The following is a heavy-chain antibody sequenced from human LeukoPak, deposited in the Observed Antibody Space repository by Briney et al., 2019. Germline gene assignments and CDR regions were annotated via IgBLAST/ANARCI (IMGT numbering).Heavy chain of an antibody. CDR1: GGSISSGGYY. Sequence: PSETLSLTCTVSGGSISSGGYYWSWIRQPPGKGLEWIGYIYHSESTYYNPSLKSRVTISVDRSKNQFSLKLSSVTAADTAVYYCARGGYQLLYHWGQGTLVTVSS. CDR3: ARGGYQLLYH. CDR2: IYHSEST. J-gene: IGHJ5*02. V-gene: IGHV4-30-2*01. D-gene: IGHD2-2*01.